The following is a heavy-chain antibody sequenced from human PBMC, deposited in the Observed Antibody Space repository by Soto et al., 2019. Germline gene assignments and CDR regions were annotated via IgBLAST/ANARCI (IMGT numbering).Heavy chain of an antibody. CDR2: INSEGSST. CDR3: ASTVVTGY. V-gene: IGHV3-74*01. CDR1: GFTFSSDW. D-gene: IGHD2-15*01. Sequence: EVQLLESGGGLVQPGGSLRLSWALSGFTFSSDWMHWFRQSPGKGLVWVSRINSEGSSTSYADSVKGRFTISRDNAKNTLYLPMSSLRAEDAAVYYCASTVVTGYWGQGTLVTVSS. J-gene: IGHJ4*02.